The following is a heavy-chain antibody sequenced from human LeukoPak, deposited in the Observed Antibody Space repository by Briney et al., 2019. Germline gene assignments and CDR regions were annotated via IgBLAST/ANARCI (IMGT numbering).Heavy chain of an antibody. Sequence: GGSLRLSCAASGFTFSNYAMNWVRQAPGKGLEWVSTIIDNGGSTYYADSVKGRFTLSRDNSKNTLSLQMNSLRAEDTAVYYCAKERLARGADYWGQGTLVTVSS. V-gene: IGHV3-23*01. D-gene: IGHD3-10*01. J-gene: IGHJ4*02. CDR1: GFTFSNYA. CDR2: IIDNGGST. CDR3: AKERLARGADY.